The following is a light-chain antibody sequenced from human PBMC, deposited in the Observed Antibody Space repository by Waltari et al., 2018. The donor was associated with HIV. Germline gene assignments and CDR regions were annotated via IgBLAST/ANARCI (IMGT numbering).Light chain of an antibody. CDR3: SVWDVTLNGLV. Sequence: QPLLTQSPSASGTPGQRVNISCFAPSSNIGSRAVTWYQHFPGTPPKLLLFSNTERPSGVPDRFSGSKSGTSASLAITGLHSQDEADYYCSVWDVTLNGLVFGGGTRLSVL. V-gene: IGLV1-44*01. J-gene: IGLJ2*01. CDR2: SNT. CDR1: SSNIGSRA.